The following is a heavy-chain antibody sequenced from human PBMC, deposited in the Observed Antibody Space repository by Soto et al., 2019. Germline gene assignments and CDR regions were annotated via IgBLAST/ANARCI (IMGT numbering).Heavy chain of an antibody. V-gene: IGHV4-59*01. J-gene: IGHJ6*03. CDR3: ARDFNYMDV. CDR2: IYHSGSA. Sequence: PSETLSLTCTVSGGSISSYYWSWIRQPPGKGLEWIGYIYHSGSAYYNPSLKSRLIISIDTSKNQFSLKLSSVTAADTAVYYCARDFNYMDVWGKGTTVTVSS. CDR1: GGSISSYY.